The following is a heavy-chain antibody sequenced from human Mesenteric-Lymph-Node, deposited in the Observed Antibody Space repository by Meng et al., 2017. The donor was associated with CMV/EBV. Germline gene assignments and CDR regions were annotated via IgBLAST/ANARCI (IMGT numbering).Heavy chain of an antibody. CDR3: ARILRHSTYNYYYYGMDV. J-gene: IGHJ6*02. V-gene: IGHV4-34*01. D-gene: IGHD2-21*01. CDR1: GGSFSAYF. CDR2: INHSGTT. Sequence: SETLSLTCALYGGSFSAYFWNWIHQPPGKGLEWIGEINHSGTTTYNPSLKSRVTMSLDTSTNHFSLQLSSVTAADTAVYYCARILRHSTYNYYYYGMDVWGQGTTVTVSS.